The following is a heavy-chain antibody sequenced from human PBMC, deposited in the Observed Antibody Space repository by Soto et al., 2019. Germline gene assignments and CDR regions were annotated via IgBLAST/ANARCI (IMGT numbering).Heavy chain of an antibody. CDR2: MNPNSGNT. CDR1: GYTFTSYD. J-gene: IGHJ5*02. Sequence: GASVKVSCKASGYTFTSYDINWVRQATGQGLEWMGWMNPNSGNTGYAQKFQGRVTMTRNTSISTAYMKLSSLRSEDTAVYYCARETYSSSSEGSWFDPWGQGTLVTVSS. V-gene: IGHV1-8*01. CDR3: ARETYSSSSEGSWFDP. D-gene: IGHD6-6*01.